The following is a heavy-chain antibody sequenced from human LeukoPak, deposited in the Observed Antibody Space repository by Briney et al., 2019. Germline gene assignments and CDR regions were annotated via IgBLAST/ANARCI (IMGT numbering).Heavy chain of an antibody. CDR2: ISGSGGST. D-gene: IGHD2-15*01. CDR3: AKEGYCSGGSCYSPYYFDY. CDR1: GFTFSSYA. J-gene: IGHJ4*02. Sequence: GGSLRLSCAASGFTFSSYAMSWVRQAPGKGLEWVSAISGSGGSTYYADSVKGRFTISRDNSKNTLYLQMNSLRAEDTAVYYCAKEGYCSGGSCYSPYYFDYWGQGTLVTVSS. V-gene: IGHV3-23*01.